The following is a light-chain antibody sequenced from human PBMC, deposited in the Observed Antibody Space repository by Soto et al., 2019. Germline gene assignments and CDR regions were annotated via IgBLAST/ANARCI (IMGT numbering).Light chain of an antibody. CDR2: LGS. CDR1: QSLLHSNGYIY. CDR3: MQALQTPLT. J-gene: IGKJ4*01. V-gene: IGKV2-28*01. Sequence: DIVMTQSPLSLPVTPGEPASISCRSSQSLLHSNGYIYLDWYLQKPGQSPQLLIYLGSNRASGVPDRFSGSGLSTDFTLKISRVEAEDVGVYYCMQALQTPLTFGGGTKVEIK.